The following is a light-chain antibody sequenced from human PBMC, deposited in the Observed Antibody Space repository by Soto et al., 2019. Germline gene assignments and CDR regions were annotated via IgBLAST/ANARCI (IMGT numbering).Light chain of an antibody. J-gene: IGLJ2*01. CDR2: SNN. V-gene: IGLV1-47*02. CDR3: ASWDDRLGAVI. Sequence: QSVLTQPTSASGTPGQRVFISCSGSSSNIGGTNYAYWYQQLPGAAPKLLMHSNNLRPSGVPERISGSKSGTSASLAISGLRSEDEAVYYCASWDDRLGAVIFGGGTKLTVL. CDR1: SSNIGGTNY.